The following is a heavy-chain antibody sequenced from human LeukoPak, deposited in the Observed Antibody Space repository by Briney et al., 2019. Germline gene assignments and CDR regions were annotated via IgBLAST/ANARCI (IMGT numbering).Heavy chain of an antibody. CDR1: GYTFTSYG. CDR2: ISAYHGNT. J-gene: IGHJ4*02. CDR3: ARGGGSYTLYYFDY. Sequence: GASVKVSCRASGYTFTSYGISWVRQAPGQGLERMGWISAYHGNTNYAQKLQGRVTMTTDTYTSTAYMELRSLRSDDTAVYCCARGGGSYTLYYFDYWGQGTLVTVSS. D-gene: IGHD1-26*01. V-gene: IGHV1-18*01.